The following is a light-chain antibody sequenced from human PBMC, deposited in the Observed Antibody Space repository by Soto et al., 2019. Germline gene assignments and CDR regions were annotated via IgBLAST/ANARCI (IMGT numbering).Light chain of an antibody. Sequence: QAVVTQEPSLTVSPGGTVTLTCASSTGAVTSGHYPYWFQQRPGQAPRTLIYNTFNKHSWTPARFSGSLLGGKAALTLSGAHPEDEADYYCLLSYGDLYVVFGGGTKLTVL. CDR1: TGAVTSGHY. V-gene: IGLV7-46*01. CDR2: NTF. J-gene: IGLJ2*01. CDR3: LLSYGDLYVV.